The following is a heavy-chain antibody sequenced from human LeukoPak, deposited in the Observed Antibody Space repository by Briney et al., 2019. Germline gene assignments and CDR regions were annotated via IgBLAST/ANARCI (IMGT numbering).Heavy chain of an antibody. CDR3: AKGEPMITMRYFQF. D-gene: IGHD3-22*01. Sequence: GGSLRLSCAASGFTFSDYYMSWVRQAPGKGLEWVSYISSSGSTIYYADSVNGRFTISRDNSKNTVSLQMNSLRAEDTAVYYCAKGEPMITMRYFQFWGHGTLVTVSA. CDR2: ISSSGSTI. V-gene: IGHV3-11*01. J-gene: IGHJ1*01. CDR1: GFTFSDYY.